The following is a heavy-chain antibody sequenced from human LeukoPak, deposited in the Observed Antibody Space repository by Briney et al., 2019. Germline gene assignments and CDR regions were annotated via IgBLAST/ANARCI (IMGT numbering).Heavy chain of an antibody. CDR1: GFTVSSNY. Sequence: GGSLRLSCAASGFTVSSNYMSWVRQAPGKGLEWVSVIYSGGSTYYADSVKGRFTISRDNSKNTLYLQMNSLRAEDTAVYYCARAGGYSYGYVMVWGQGTLVTVSS. J-gene: IGHJ4*02. CDR3: ARAGGYSYGYVMV. V-gene: IGHV3-66*01. D-gene: IGHD5-18*01. CDR2: IYSGGST.